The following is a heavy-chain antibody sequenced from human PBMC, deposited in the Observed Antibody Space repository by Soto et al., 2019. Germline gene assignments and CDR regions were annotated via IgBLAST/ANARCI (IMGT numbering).Heavy chain of an antibody. CDR3: ARDLPGYCSTTNCYYYFDF. Sequence: GSLRLSCAVSGFTFTSYSISWVRQAPGEGLGWVANIRQDGHEKYYVDSVRGRFTISRDNAQNSLYLQMDSLRAEDTAMYYCARDLPGYCSTTNCYYYFDFWGQGTLVTVSS. CDR2: IRQDGHEK. J-gene: IGHJ4*02. D-gene: IGHD2-2*01. V-gene: IGHV3-7*03. CDR1: GFTFTSYS.